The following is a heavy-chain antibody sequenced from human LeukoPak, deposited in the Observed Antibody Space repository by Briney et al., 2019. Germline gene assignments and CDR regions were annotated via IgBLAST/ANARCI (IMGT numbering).Heavy chain of an antibody. CDR3: ARVGDSSSWEYYYYYYMDV. Sequence: PSETLSLTCSVSGDSIIGYYWGWIRQPPGKGLEWIGNIYYTGNTYYNSSLKSRVTISLDTSKNQFSLKLSSVTAADTAVYYCARVGDSSSWEYYYYYYMDVWGKGTTVTVSS. D-gene: IGHD6-13*01. CDR1: GDSIIGYY. V-gene: IGHV4-39*07. J-gene: IGHJ6*03. CDR2: IYYTGNT.